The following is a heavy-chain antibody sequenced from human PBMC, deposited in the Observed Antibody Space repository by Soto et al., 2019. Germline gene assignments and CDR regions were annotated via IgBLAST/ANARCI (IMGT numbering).Heavy chain of an antibody. CDR1: VFTFSSYA. Sequence: HPGGSLRLSCAASVFTFSSYAMSWVRQAPGKGLEWVSAISGSGGSTYYADSVKGRFTISRDNSKNTLYLQMNSLRAEDTAVYYCAKDLSSWYFGETWFDPWGQGTLVTVSS. CDR2: ISGSGGST. D-gene: IGHD6-13*01. CDR3: AKDLSSWYFGETWFDP. J-gene: IGHJ5*02. V-gene: IGHV3-23*01.